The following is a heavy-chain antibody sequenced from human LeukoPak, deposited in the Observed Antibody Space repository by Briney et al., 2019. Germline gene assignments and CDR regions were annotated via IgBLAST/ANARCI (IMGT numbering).Heavy chain of an antibody. CDR2: IKYDGNEK. D-gene: IGHD3-10*01. J-gene: IGHJ4*02. CDR1: GFTFSDYW. Sequence: GGSLRLSFAASGFTFSDYWMTWVRQAPGKGRERVDDIKYDGNEKYYLDSVKGRFTISRDNAENSLYLQMNGLRTEDTALYYCARHAPVRGVRIYPTDYCGQGTLVTVSS. V-gene: IGHV3-7*01. CDR3: ARHAPVRGVRIYPTDY.